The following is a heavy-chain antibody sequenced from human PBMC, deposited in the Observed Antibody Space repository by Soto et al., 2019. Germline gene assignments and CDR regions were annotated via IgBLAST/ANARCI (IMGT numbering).Heavy chain of an antibody. Sequence: GESLRISCAASGFTFSSYWMNWVRQAPGKGLQWVANIKRDGSEKYYVDSVKGRFTISRDNAKNSLYLQMNSLRAEDTAVYYCARDDAYDAFDIWGQGTMVTVSS. CDR1: GFTFSSYW. CDR3: ARDDAYDAFDI. J-gene: IGHJ3*02. CDR2: IKRDGSEK. V-gene: IGHV3-7*01.